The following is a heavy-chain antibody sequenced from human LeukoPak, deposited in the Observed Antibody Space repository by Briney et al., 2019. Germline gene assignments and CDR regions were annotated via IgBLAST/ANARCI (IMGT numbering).Heavy chain of an antibody. CDR2: SYPGDSDT. V-gene: IGHV5-51*01. CDR1: GSSFTSYW. D-gene: IGHD3-10*01. CDR3: ARQRGNMDYGSGSYIYGMDV. Sequence: GGSLQISCKGSGSSFTSYWIGWVRQMRGKGLEWMGISYPGDSDTRYSTSFQGEVTISADKSIITASLQSSSLKASDTAMYYCARQRGNMDYGSGSYIYGMDVWGQGTTVTVSS. J-gene: IGHJ6*02.